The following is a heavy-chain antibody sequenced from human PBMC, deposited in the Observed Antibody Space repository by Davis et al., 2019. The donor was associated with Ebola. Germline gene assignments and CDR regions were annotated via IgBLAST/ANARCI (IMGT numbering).Heavy chain of an antibody. V-gene: IGHV4-59*12. Sequence: PGGSLRLSCTVSGGSISSYYWSWIRQPPGKGLEWIGYIYYSGSTNYNPSLKSRVTISVDTSKNQFSLKLSSVTAADTAVYYCARGPRGVVVVAATPSQYFQHWGQGTLVTVSS. CDR2: IYYSGST. CDR3: ARGPRGVVVVAATPSQYFQH. D-gene: IGHD2-15*01. J-gene: IGHJ1*01. CDR1: GGSISSYY.